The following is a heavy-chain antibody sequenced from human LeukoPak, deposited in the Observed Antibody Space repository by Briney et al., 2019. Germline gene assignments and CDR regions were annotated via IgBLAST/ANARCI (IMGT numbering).Heavy chain of an antibody. Sequence: KTGGSLRLSCAASGFTFSSYSMNWVRQAPGKGLEWVSSISSGSTYIFYADSLKGRFTVSRDNSKNSLYLQMNSLRAEDTAVYFCARVHYYDIKYLDYWGQGALVTVSS. J-gene: IGHJ4*02. D-gene: IGHD3-22*01. CDR3: ARVHYYDIKYLDY. CDR2: ISSGSTYI. V-gene: IGHV3-21*01. CDR1: GFTFSSYS.